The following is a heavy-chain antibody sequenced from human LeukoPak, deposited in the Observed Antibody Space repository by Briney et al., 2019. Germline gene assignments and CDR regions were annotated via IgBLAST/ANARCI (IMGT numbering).Heavy chain of an antibody. CDR3: AREGGAAAGTPWFDP. Sequence: PSETLSLTCAVSGCSISSGGYSWSWIRQPPGKGLEWIGYIYHSGSTYYNPSLKSRVTISVDRSKNQFSLKLSSVTAADTAVYYCAREGGAAAGTPWFDPWGQGTLVTVSS. CDR1: GCSISSGGYS. J-gene: IGHJ5*02. CDR2: IYHSGST. D-gene: IGHD6-13*01. V-gene: IGHV4-30-2*01.